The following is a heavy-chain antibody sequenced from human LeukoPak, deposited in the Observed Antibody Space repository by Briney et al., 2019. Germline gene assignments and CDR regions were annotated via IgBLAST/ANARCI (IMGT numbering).Heavy chain of an antibody. V-gene: IGHV3-7*04. Sequence: WVANVNRDGTEKHFLDSVEGRFTISRDNAKKSLYLQMSSLRPQDTAVYFCVRGDWYFESWGQGTLVTVSS. CDR2: VNRDGTEK. CDR3: VRGDWYFES. D-gene: IGHD2-21*01. J-gene: IGHJ4*02.